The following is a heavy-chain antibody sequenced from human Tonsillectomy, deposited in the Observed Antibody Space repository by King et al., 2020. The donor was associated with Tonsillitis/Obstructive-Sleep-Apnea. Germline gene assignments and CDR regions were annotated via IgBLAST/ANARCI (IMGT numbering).Heavy chain of an antibody. CDR3: ARWDDSSSYQADAFDI. CDR2: IFSNDEK. Sequence: VTLKESGPVLVKPTETLTLTCTVSGFSLSTARMGVSWIRQPPGKALEWLAHIFSNDEKSYSTSLKSRLTISKDTSKSQVVLTMTNMDPVDTATYYCARWDDSSSYQADAFDIWGQGTMVTVSS. D-gene: IGHD3-22*01. CDR1: GFSLSTARMG. V-gene: IGHV2-26*01. J-gene: IGHJ3*02.